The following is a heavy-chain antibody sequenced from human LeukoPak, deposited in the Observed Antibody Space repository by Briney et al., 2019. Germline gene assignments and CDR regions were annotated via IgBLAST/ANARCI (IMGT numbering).Heavy chain of an antibody. V-gene: IGHV4-31*03. CDR1: GDSISSGGYY. CDR2: IYYTEST. J-gene: IGHJ4*02. Sequence: RASQTLSLTCSVSGDSISSGGYYWSWIRQHPGKGLEWIGYIYYTESTYYNPSLKSRVTISIDTSKNQFSLKVNSVTAADTALYYCARGFIFGDPHGYFDYWGQGTLVTVSS. CDR3: ARGFIFGDPHGYFDY. D-gene: IGHD4-17*01.